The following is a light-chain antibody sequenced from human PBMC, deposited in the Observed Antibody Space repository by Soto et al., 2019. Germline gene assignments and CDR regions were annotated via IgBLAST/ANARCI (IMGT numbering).Light chain of an antibody. CDR2: EDI. Sequence: QSVLTQPPSVSGAPGQTVTISCTGSSSNIGARYEVHWYQQLPGTAPKLLIYEDIKRPSGIPDRFSGSKSGASASLAITGLLSEDEAEYYCQSYVSSLSGLVFGGGTKLTVL. J-gene: IGLJ2*01. CDR3: QSYVSSLSGLV. CDR1: SSNIGARYE. V-gene: IGLV1-40*01.